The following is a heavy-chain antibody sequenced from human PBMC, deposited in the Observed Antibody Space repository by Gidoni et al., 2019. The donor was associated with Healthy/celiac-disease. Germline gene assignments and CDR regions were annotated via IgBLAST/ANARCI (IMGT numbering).Heavy chain of an antibody. D-gene: IGHD2-15*01. CDR3: ARGLICSGGSCLDY. CDR1: GGSFSGYY. V-gene: IGHV4-34*01. CDR2: INHSGST. Sequence: QVQLQQWGAGLLKPSETLSLTCAVYGGSFSGYYWSWIRQPPGKGLEWIGEINHSGSTNYNPSLKSRVTISVDTSKNQFSLKLSSVTAADTAVYYCARGLICSGGSCLDYWGQGTLVTVSS. J-gene: IGHJ4*02.